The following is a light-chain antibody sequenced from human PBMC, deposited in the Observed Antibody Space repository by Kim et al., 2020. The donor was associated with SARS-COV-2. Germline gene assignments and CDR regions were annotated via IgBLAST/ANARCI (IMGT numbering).Light chain of an antibody. CDR3: TSYTGADTVV. CDR1: SVLVGDYNY. Sequence: QSALTQPASVSGSPGQSITISCTGTSVLVGDYNYVSWYQQHPDKAPKLIIYDVSYRPSGVSTRFSGSKSGNTASLTISALQAADEADYYCTSYTGADTVVFGGGTQLTVL. J-gene: IGLJ2*01. V-gene: IGLV2-14*03. CDR2: DVS.